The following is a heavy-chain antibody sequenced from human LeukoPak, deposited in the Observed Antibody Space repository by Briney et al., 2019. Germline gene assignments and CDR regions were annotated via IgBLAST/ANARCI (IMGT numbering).Heavy chain of an antibody. D-gene: IGHD3-22*01. CDR3: ATAFYFDSSGPYRYFDL. CDR2: ISGSGGST. V-gene: IGHV3-23*01. Sequence: GGSLRLSCAASGFIFTTYAMNWVRQAPGKGLEWVSVISGSGGSTYYADSVKGRFTISRDNSKNTLYLEVNSLRAEDTAVYYCATAFYFDSSGPYRYFDLWGRGTLVTVSS. J-gene: IGHJ2*01. CDR1: GFIFTTYA.